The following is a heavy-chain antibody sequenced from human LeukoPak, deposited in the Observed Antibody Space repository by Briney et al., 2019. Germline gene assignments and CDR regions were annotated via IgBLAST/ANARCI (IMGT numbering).Heavy chain of an antibody. CDR1: GFTFSNYW. Sequence: GGSLRLSCAASGFTFSNYWMSWVRQAPGKGLEWLANIKQDGTLKYYVDSVEGRFTISRDNAKNSLYLQMNSLRAEDTAVYYCAKDQVVVVVAATFDYWGQGTLVTVSS. CDR3: AKDQVVVVVAATFDY. CDR2: IKQDGTLK. J-gene: IGHJ4*02. V-gene: IGHV3-7*03. D-gene: IGHD2-15*01.